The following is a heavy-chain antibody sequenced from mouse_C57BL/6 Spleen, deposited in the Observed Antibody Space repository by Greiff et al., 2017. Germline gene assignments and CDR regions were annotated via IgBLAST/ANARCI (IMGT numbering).Heavy chain of an antibody. V-gene: IGHV1-64*01. D-gene: IGHD2-5*01. J-gene: IGHJ1*03. Sequence: QVQLQQPGAELVKPGASVKLSCKASGYTFTSYWMHWVKQRPGQGLEWIGMIHPNSGSTNYNEKFKSKATLTVDKSSSTANMQLSSLTSEDSAVYYCARRSNYGYFDVWGTGTTVSVSS. CDR2: IHPNSGST. CDR3: ARRSNYGYFDV. CDR1: GYTFTSYW.